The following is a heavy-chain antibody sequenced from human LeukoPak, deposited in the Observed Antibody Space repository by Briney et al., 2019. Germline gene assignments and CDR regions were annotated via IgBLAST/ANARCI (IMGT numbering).Heavy chain of an antibody. Sequence: PGGSMRLSCAASGVTFSSNSMNWVRQAPGKGLEWVSSISSSSSYIYYADSVKGRFTISRDNAKNSLYLQMNSLRAEDTAVYYCARGASTRSYNDYWGQGTLVTVSS. CDR3: ARGASTRSYNDY. V-gene: IGHV3-21*01. J-gene: IGHJ4*02. CDR1: GVTFSSNS. CDR2: ISSSSSYI. D-gene: IGHD2-2*01.